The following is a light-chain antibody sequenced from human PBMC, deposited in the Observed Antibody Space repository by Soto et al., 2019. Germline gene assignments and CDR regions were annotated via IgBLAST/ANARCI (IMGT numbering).Light chain of an antibody. J-gene: IGKJ1*01. CDR3: QHYGSSLRT. CDR1: QSVSSSY. CDR2: DAS. V-gene: IGKV3-20*01. Sequence: EIVLTQSPGTLSLSPGERATLSCRASQSVSSSYLAWYQQRPGQSPRLLIYDASSRATGIPDRFSGSGSGTDFTLTISRLELEDFAVYYCQHYGSSLRTFGQGTKVEIK.